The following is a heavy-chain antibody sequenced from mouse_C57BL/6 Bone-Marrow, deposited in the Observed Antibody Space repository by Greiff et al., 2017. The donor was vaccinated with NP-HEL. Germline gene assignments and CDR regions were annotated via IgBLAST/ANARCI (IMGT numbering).Heavy chain of an antibody. V-gene: IGHV2-9-1*01. CDR3: ARLWLRRGLGWAMDY. D-gene: IGHD2-2*01. Sequence: QVQLKESGPGLVAPSQSLSITCTVSGFSLTSYAISWVRQPPGKGLEWLGVIWTGGGKNYNSALKSRLSISKDNSKSQVFLKMNSLQTDDTARYYCARLWLRRGLGWAMDYWGQGTSVTVSS. J-gene: IGHJ4*01. CDR2: IWTGGGK. CDR1: GFSLTSYA.